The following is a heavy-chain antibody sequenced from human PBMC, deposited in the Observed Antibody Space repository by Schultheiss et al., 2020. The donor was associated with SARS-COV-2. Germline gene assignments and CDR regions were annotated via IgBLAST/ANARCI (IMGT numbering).Heavy chain of an antibody. V-gene: IGHV4-30-2*04. J-gene: IGHJ6*02. CDR2: T. Sequence: TDSTPSLKSRVTKSLDTAKNQFSLKLSSVTAADTAVYYCAGNPHTFYYYYGMDVWGQGTTVTVSS. D-gene: IGHD1-14*01. CDR3: AGNPHTFYYYYGMDV.